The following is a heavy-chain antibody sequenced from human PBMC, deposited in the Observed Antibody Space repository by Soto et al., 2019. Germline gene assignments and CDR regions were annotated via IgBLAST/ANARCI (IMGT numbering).Heavy chain of an antibody. CDR2: ISPDNGNT. CDR1: GYTFTVYG. Sequence: QVQLVQSGGEVKKPGASVKVSCKASGYTFTVYGINWVRQAPGQGLEWMGWISPDNGNTNYAQKLQGRVTMTTDTSTSTAYMELSSLRSDDTAVYYYARALGYSGYAGLDEWGQGTTVTVSS. D-gene: IGHD5-12*01. CDR3: ARALGYSGYAGLDE. V-gene: IGHV1-18*01. J-gene: IGHJ6*02.